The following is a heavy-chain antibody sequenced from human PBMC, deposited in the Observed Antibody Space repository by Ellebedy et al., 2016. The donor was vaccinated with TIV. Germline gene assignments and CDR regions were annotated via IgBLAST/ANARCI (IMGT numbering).Heavy chain of an antibody. CDR3: ARRGSYGDYAVQINSWFDS. V-gene: IGHV3-7*01. Sequence: GESLKLSCEAFGFSFRSYWMSWVRQAPGKGLEWVANIRGDGAKYYVDSVKGRFTISRDNGKNSLYLQMHSLRPEETAVYYCARRGSYGDYAVQINSWFDSWGQGTLVTVSS. D-gene: IGHD4-17*01. J-gene: IGHJ5*01. CDR1: GFSFRSYW. CDR2: IRGDGAK.